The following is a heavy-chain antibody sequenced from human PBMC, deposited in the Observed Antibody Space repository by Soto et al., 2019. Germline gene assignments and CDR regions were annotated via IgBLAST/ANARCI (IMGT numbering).Heavy chain of an antibody. V-gene: IGHV4-30-2*01. D-gene: IGHD1-26*01. J-gene: IGHJ5*02. CDR1: GGSISSGGYS. Sequence: SETLSLTCAVSGGSISSGGYSWSWIRQPPGKGLEWIGYIYHSGSTYYNPSLKSRVTISVDTSKNQFSLKLSSVTAADTAVYYCARHWGSYRTGFDPWGQGTLVTVSS. CDR2: IYHSGST. CDR3: ARHWGSYRTGFDP.